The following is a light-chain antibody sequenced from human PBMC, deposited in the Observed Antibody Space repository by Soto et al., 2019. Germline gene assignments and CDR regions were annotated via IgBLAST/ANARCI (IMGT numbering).Light chain of an antibody. J-gene: IGLJ2*01. CDR2: SNS. CDR1: TSNLGAGYD. V-gene: IGLV1-40*01. CDR3: QSYDNNLYAVL. Sequence: QSVLTQPPSISGAPGQWVTISCTGSTSNLGAGYDVHWYQQLPGAAPKLLIYSNSNRPSGVPDRFSASKSGTSASLAITGLQTEDEADYYCQSYDNNLYAVLFGGGTKVTVL.